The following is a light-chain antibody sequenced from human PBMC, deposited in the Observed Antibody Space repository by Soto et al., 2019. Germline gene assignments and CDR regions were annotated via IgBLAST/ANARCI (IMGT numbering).Light chain of an antibody. J-gene: IGKJ5*01. V-gene: IGKV1-39*01. CDR3: QQSYSPPPIT. Sequence: DIQMTQSPSSLSASVGDRVTITCRASQSISSYLNWYQQKPGKAPKLLIYAASRLQSGVPTRFSGRGAGTEFSLTISSLQPEDFATYYCQQSYSPPPITFGQGTRLEIK. CDR2: AAS. CDR1: QSISSY.